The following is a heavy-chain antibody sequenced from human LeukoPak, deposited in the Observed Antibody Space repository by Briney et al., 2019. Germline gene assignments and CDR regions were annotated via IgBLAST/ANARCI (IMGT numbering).Heavy chain of an antibody. CDR2: ISGRGGST. CDR1: GFTFSSYG. Sequence: GGSLRLSCAASGFTFSSYGMSWVRQAPGKGLAWVSVISGRGGSTYYADSVKGRFTISRDNSKNTLYLQMNSLRAEDTAVYYCAKFPGESFYAPFDYWGQGTLVTVSS. V-gene: IGHV3-23*01. D-gene: IGHD2/OR15-2a*01. CDR3: AKFPGESFYAPFDY. J-gene: IGHJ4*02.